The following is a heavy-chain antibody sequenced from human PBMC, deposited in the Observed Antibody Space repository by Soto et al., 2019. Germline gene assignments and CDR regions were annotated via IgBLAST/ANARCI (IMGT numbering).Heavy chain of an antibody. CDR3: ARDPTYFYDSSCYYDY. D-gene: IGHD3-22*01. CDR1: GFTFSSYA. Sequence: GGSLRLSCAASGFTFSSYAMSWVRQAPGKGLEWVSAISGSGGSTYYADSVRGRFTISRDNAKNTLYLQMNSLRAEDTAVYYCARDPTYFYDSSCYYDYWGQGTLVTVSS. CDR2: ISGSGGST. V-gene: IGHV3-23*01. J-gene: IGHJ4*02.